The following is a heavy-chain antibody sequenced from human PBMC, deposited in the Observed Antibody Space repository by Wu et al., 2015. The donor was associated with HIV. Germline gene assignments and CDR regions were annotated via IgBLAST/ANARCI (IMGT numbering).Heavy chain of an antibody. V-gene: IGHV1-2*02. Sequence: QVQLVQSGAEVKKPGSSVKVSCRASGNTFRNHAITWVRQAPGQGLEWMGWINPNSGGTNYAQKFQGRVTMTRDTSISTAYMELSRLRSDDTAVYYCARDERLSPYYYDSSGYYSASDYWGQGTLVTVSS. CDR2: INPNSGGT. CDR1: GNTFRNHA. J-gene: IGHJ4*02. D-gene: IGHD3-22*01. CDR3: ARDERLSPYYYDSSGYYSASDY.